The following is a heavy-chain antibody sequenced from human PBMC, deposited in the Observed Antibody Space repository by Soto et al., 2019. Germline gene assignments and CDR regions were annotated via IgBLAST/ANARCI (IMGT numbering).Heavy chain of an antibody. D-gene: IGHD2-2*01. CDR1: GYSFTSYW. J-gene: IGHJ6*02. Sequence: PGESLKISCKGSGYSFTSYWIGWVRQMPGKGLEWMGIIYPGDSDTRYSPSFQGQVTISADKSISTAYLQWSSLKASDTAMYYCAGHVRYCSSTSCLPSDYYYYGMDVWGQGTTVTVSS. CDR2: IYPGDSDT. V-gene: IGHV5-51*01. CDR3: AGHVRYCSSTSCLPSDYYYYGMDV.